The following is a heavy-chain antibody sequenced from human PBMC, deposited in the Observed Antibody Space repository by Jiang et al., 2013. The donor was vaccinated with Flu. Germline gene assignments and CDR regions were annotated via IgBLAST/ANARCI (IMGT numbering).Heavy chain of an antibody. V-gene: IGHV4-30-4*01. Sequence: PGLVKPSQTLSLTCTVSGGSISSGDYYWSWIRQPPGRAWSGLGTSITWEHLLQPSLKSRVTISVDTSKNQFSLKLSSVTAADTAVYYCARDPVGSDAFDIWGQGTMVTVSS. J-gene: IGHJ3*02. CDR3: ARDPVGSDAFDI. D-gene: IGHD3-10*01. CDR1: GGSISSGDYY. CDR2: SITWEH.